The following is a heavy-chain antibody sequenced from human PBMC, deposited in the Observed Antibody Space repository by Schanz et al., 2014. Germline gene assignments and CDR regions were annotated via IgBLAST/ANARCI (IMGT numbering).Heavy chain of an antibody. CDR2: MSYDGSIK. J-gene: IGHJ4*02. D-gene: IGHD2-2*01. CDR1: GFTFSSYG. Sequence: QVQLVESGGGVVQPGRSLRLSCAASGFTFSSYGMHWVRQAPGKGLEWVAAMSYDGSIKYYADSVKGRFTMSRDNSKNTLYLHMNTLRSEDTAVYYCAKDSTHIDIVLVPTAIDYWGQGALVTVSS. CDR3: AKDSTHIDIVLVPTAIDY. V-gene: IGHV3-30*18.